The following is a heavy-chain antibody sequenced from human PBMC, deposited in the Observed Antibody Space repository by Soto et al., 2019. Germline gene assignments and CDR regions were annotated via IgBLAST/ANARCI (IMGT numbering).Heavy chain of an antibody. CDR2: IIPIFGTA. J-gene: IGHJ3*02. D-gene: IGHD2-15*01. CDR3: ARAGYCSGGSCYSYAFDI. V-gene: IGHV1-69*06. CDR1: GCTFSSYA. Sequence: ASVKVSCKASGCTFSSYAISCVRQAPGQVLEWMGGIIPIFGTANYAQKFQGRVTITADKSTSTAYMELSSLRSEDTAVYYCARAGYCSGGSCYSYAFDIWGQGTMVTVSS.